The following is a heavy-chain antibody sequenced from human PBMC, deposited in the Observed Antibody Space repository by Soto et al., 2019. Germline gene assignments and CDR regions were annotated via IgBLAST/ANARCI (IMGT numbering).Heavy chain of an antibody. V-gene: IGHV5-10-1*01. CDR3: AHGGDASGHRAYDV. J-gene: IGHJ3*01. CDR2: IDAGDSVT. CDR1: GYSLTNIW. Sequence: ESLKISCTGSGYSLTNIWMHWVGQMPGKGLEWMRRIDAGDSVTSYKAYFQGRLTISAHEPAKTAYLKWSSLKASDTAMYYCAHGGDASGHRAYDVWGLVTMVTV. D-gene: IGHD6-19*01.